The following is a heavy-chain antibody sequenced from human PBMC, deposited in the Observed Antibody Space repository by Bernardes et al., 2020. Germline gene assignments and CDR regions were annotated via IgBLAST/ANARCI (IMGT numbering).Heavy chain of an antibody. Sequence: SETLSLTCAVYGGSFSGYYWSWIRQPPGKGLEWIGEINHSGSTNYNPSLKSRVTISVDTSKNQFSLKLSSVTAADTAVYYCARSGHGVLGYCSSTSCYFFDYWGQGTLVTVSS. V-gene: IGHV4-34*01. J-gene: IGHJ4*02. CDR3: ARSGHGVLGYCSSTSCYFFDY. D-gene: IGHD2-2*01. CDR2: INHSGST. CDR1: GGSFSGYY.